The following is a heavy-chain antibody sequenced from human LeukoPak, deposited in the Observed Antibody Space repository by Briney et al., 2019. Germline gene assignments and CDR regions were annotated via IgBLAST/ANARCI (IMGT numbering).Heavy chain of an antibody. CDR3: SKDEGVGQLAVDYFVN. D-gene: IGHD6-6*01. Sequence: RGSPRLSCAASGVTFRSYSMQTVRATPGKRLEWVAYILYDVRNKYYAHSVRSRFTISTDNTTNTLYLQIYTPRAPNTAVYNCSKDEGVGQLAVDYFVNWGQGDLVTVSS. CDR1: GVTFRSYS. V-gene: IGHV3-30*02. CDR2: ILYDVRNK. J-gene: IGHJ4*02.